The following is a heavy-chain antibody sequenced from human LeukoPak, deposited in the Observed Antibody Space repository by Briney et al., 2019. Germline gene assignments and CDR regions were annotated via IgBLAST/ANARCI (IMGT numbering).Heavy chain of an antibody. V-gene: IGHV3-7*01. CDR2: IKQDGSEQ. CDR3: ARPLMYYYGSETYFWFDP. CDR1: GFTFSTYW. D-gene: IGHD3-10*01. J-gene: IGHJ5*02. Sequence: GGSLRLSCAASGFTFSTYWMSWVRQAPGKGLEWVANIKQDGSEQYYVDSVKGRFTISRDNAKNSLSLQMNSLRAEDTAVYYCARPLMYYYGSETYFWFDPWGQGTLVTVSS.